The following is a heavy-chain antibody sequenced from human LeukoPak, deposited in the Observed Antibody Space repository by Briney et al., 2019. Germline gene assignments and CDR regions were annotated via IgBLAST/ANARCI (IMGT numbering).Heavy chain of an antibody. J-gene: IGHJ5*02. Sequence: PSQTLSLTCTVSGGSISSGGYYWSWIRQPPGKGLEWIGEIYHSGSTNYNPSLKSRVTISVDKSKNQFSLKLSSVTAADTAVYYCARDTSGGSYYLGGNWFDPWGQGTLVTVSS. CDR2: IYHSGST. CDR3: ARDTSGGSYYLGGNWFDP. V-gene: IGHV4-30-2*01. CDR1: GGSISSGGYY. D-gene: IGHD1-26*01.